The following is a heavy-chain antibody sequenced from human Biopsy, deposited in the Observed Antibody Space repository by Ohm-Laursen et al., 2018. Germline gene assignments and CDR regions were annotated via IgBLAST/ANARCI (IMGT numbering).Heavy chain of an antibody. J-gene: IGHJ4*02. CDR1: SGSISDSTYH. Sequence: SETLSLTCTVSSGSISDSTYHWGWIRQSPGKGLEWIGNIYYSGNTDYSPSLKSRVTISVDTSNNQFSLKLRCVTAADTAVYYCARQVDFWSGYVDYWGQGTLVAVSS. CDR3: ARQVDFWSGYVDY. D-gene: IGHD3-3*01. CDR2: IYYSGNT. V-gene: IGHV4-39*01.